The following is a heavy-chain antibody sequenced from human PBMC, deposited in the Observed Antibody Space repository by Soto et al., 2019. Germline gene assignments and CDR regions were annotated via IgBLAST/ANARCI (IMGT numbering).Heavy chain of an antibody. J-gene: IGHJ4*02. CDR2: IYYSGST. Sequence: PSETLSLTCTVSGGSISSYYWSWIRQPPGNGLEWIGYIYYSGSTSYNPSLKSRVTISVDTSKNQLSLKLSSVTAADTAVYYCARESTMLRGVIEYWGQGTLVTVSS. D-gene: IGHD3-10*01. CDR3: ARESTMLRGVIEY. V-gene: IGHV4-59*01. CDR1: GGSISSYY.